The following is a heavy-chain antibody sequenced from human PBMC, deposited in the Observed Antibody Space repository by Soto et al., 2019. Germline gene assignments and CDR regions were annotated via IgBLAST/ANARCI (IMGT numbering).Heavy chain of an antibody. D-gene: IGHD6-19*01. V-gene: IGHV3-33*01. J-gene: IGHJ6*02. Sequence: PGGALRLPWAASGFTFSRYGMHWGRQAPGKGLEWVAVIWYDGSNKYYADSVKGRFTISTDNSKNTLYLQMNSLRAEDTAVYYCARAHYCSGWYGDHCYRLDVWGQRTYVTGS. CDR1: GFTFSRYG. CDR2: IWYDGSNK. CDR3: ARAHYCSGWYGDHCYRLDV.